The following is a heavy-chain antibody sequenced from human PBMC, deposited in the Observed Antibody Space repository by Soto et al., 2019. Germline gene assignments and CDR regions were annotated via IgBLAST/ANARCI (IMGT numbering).Heavy chain of an antibody. CDR3: ARVERGITIFGVVIPPFDY. Sequence: GGSLRLSCAASGFMFSTYWMHWVRQAPGKGLVWVSRINTDGSITTYADSVKGRFTISRDNAKNSLYLQMNSLRAEDTAMYYCARVERGITIFGVVIPPFDYWGQGTTVTVSS. D-gene: IGHD3-3*01. CDR2: INTDGSIT. J-gene: IGHJ4*03. CDR1: GFMFSTYW. V-gene: IGHV3-74*01.